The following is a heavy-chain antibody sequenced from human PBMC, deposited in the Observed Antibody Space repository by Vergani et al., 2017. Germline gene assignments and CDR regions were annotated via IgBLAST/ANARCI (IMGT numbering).Heavy chain of an antibody. Sequence: EVQLVESGGGLVQLGGSLRLSCAASGFTFSSYSMNWVRQAPGKGLEWVSYISSSSSTIYYADSVKGRFTISRDNAKNSLYLQMNSLRAEDTAVYYCARGPDGELFSYYYYGMDVWGQGTTVTVSS. CDR2: ISSSSSTI. D-gene: IGHD3-10*01. V-gene: IGHV3-48*01. J-gene: IGHJ6*02. CDR1: GFTFSSYS. CDR3: ARGPDGELFSYYYYGMDV.